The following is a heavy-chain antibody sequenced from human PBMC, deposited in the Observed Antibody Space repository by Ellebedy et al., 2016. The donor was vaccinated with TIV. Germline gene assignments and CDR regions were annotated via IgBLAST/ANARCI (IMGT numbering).Heavy chain of an antibody. CDR3: ARHCTTTDCYSYYALDV. CDR2: TNHRGST. Sequence: MPSETLSLTCAVYGGSFSGYYWSWIRQPPGKGLEWIGETNHRGSTNHNPSLERRVTMSIDMSQNQFSLKLTSLTAADTAVYYCARHCTTTDCYSYYALDVWGQGATVTVSS. V-gene: IGHV4-34*01. D-gene: IGHD2-2*02. J-gene: IGHJ6*02. CDR1: GGSFSGYY.